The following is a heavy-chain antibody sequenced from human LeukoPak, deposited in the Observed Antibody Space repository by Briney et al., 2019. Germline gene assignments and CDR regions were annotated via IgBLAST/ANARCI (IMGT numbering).Heavy chain of an antibody. CDR3: ARGYSYGGNDY. CDR2: INPKSGGT. J-gene: IGHJ4*02. CDR1: GYTFSDYY. D-gene: IGHD5-18*01. Sequence: ASVKVSCKASGYTFSDYYMYWVRQAPGQGLEWMGWINPKSGGTNYAQKFQGRVTMTRDTSISTAYMELSRLRSDDTAVYYCARGYSYGGNDYWGQGTLVTVSS. V-gene: IGHV1-2*02.